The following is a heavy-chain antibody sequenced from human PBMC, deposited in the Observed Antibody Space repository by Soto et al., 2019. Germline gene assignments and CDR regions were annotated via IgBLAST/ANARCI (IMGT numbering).Heavy chain of an antibody. CDR3: ARSLYYDFWSGYYTDARYYYYMDV. CDR1: GGSISSYY. D-gene: IGHD3-3*01. Sequence: SETLSLTCTVSGGSISSYYWSWIRQPPGKGLEWIGYIYYSGSTNYNPSLKSRVTISVDTSKNQFSLKLSSVTAADTAVYYCARSLYYDFWSGYYTDARYYYYMDVWGKGTTVTVSS. CDR2: IYYSGST. J-gene: IGHJ6*03. V-gene: IGHV4-59*01.